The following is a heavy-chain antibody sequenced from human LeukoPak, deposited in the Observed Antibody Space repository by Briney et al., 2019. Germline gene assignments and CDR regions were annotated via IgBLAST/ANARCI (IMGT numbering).Heavy chain of an antibody. J-gene: IGHJ6*02. CDR1: GGSISSGDYY. V-gene: IGHV4-61*08. CDR3: ARLDRYDYVKDV. D-gene: IGHD3-16*02. Sequence: PSETLSLTCTVSGGSISSGDYYWSWIRQPPGKGLEWIGYIYYSGSTNYNPSLKSRVTISVDTSKNQFSLKLSSVTAADTAVYYCARLDRYDYVKDVWGQGTTVTVSS. CDR2: IYYSGST.